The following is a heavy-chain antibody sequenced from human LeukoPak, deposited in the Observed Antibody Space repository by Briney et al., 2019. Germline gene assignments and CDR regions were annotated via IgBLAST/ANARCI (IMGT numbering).Heavy chain of an antibody. CDR3: ARELNSFHCSGGSCYSGEIFDY. D-gene: IGHD2-15*01. V-gene: IGHV4-59*01. J-gene: IGHJ4*02. Sequence: SETLSLTCAVYGGSFSGYYWSWIRQPPGKGLEWIGYIYYSGSTNYNPSLKSRVTISVDTSKNQFSLKLSSVTAADTPVYYCARELNSFHCSGGSCYSGEIFDYWGQGTLVTVSS. CDR1: GGSFSGYY. CDR2: IYYSGST.